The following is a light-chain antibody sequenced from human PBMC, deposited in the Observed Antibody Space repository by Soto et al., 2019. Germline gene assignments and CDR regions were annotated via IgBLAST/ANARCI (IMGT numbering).Light chain of an antibody. CDR3: QQYCSSPLT. CDR2: GAS. Sequence: EILLTQAPATLSLSPGERATLSCRASQSVANNYLAWYQQKPGQPPRVLFFGASTRATDIPDRFSGSGSGTDFSLTITRLEPEDFAVYCCQQYCSSPLTFGGGSKVEIK. CDR1: QSVANNY. J-gene: IGKJ4*01. V-gene: IGKV3-20*01.